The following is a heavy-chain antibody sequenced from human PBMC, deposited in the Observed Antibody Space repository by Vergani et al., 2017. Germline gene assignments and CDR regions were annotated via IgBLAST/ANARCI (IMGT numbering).Heavy chain of an antibody. CDR1: GGTFSSYA. D-gene: IGHD6-19*01. V-gene: IGHV1-69*12. J-gene: IGHJ6*02. CDR2: IIPIFGTA. CDR3: ARGGLGGSGWYNYYYYVMDG. Sequence: QVQLVQSGAEVKKPGSSVKVSCKASGGTFSSYAISWVRQAPGQGLEWMGGIIPIFGTANYAQKFQGRVTITADESTSTAYMELSSLRSEDTAVYYCARGGLGGSGWYNYYYYVMDGWGQGTMVTVAS.